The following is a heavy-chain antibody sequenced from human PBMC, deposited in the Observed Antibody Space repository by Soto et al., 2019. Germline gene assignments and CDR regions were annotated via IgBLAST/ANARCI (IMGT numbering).Heavy chain of an antibody. CDR2: IIPIFGTA. J-gene: IGHJ5*02. CDR1: GGTFSSYA. D-gene: IGHD3-16*01. Sequence: GASVKVSCKASGGTFSSYAISWVRQAPGQGLEWMGGIIPIFGTANYAQKFQGRVTITADESTSTAYMELSSLRSEDTAVYYCARDPFGRAPGVWFDPWGQGTLVTGLL. CDR3: ARDPFGRAPGVWFDP. V-gene: IGHV1-69*13.